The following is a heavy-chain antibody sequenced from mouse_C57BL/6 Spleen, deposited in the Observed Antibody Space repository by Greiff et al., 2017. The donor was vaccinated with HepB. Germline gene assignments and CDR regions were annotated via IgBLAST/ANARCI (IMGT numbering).Heavy chain of an antibody. CDR1: GYTFTSYW. J-gene: IGHJ3*01. D-gene: IGHD2-4*01. CDR3: AAFYYDYDEGFAY. Sequence: QVQLQQPGAELVMPGASVKLSCKASGYTFTSYWMHWVKQRPGQGLEWIGEIDPSDSYTNYNQKFKGKSTLTVDKSSSTAYMQLSSLTSEDSAVYYCAAFYYDYDEGFAYWGQGTLFTVSA. V-gene: IGHV1-69*01. CDR2: IDPSDSYT.